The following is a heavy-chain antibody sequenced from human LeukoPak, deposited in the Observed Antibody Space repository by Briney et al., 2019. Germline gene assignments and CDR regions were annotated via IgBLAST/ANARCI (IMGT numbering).Heavy chain of an antibody. Sequence: ASVKVSCKASGYIFTSYGIIWVGQAPGQGLEWMGWISAYNNNTNHAQRFQGRLTMTTDTSTSTAYMALRRLRSDDTAVYYCARGLVVTSGWSPPSELGYWGQGTLVTVSS. D-gene: IGHD6-19*01. CDR2: ISAYNNNT. CDR3: ARGLVVTSGWSPPSELGY. CDR1: GYIFTSYG. J-gene: IGHJ4*02. V-gene: IGHV1-18*01.